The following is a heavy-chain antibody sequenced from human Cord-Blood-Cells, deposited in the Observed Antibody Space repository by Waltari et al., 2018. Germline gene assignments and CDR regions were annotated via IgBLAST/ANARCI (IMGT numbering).Heavy chain of an antibody. D-gene: IGHD6-13*01. J-gene: IGHJ5*02. CDR1: GGSFSGYY. Sequence: QVQLQQWGAGLLKPSETLSLTCAVYGGSFSGYYWSWIRQPPGKGLEWIGEINHSGSTNDNPSPKSRVTTSVDTSKNQFSLKLSSVTAADTAVYYCARRSAAAVLGWFDPWGQGTLVTVSS. CDR2: INHSGST. CDR3: ARRSAAAVLGWFDP. V-gene: IGHV4-34*01.